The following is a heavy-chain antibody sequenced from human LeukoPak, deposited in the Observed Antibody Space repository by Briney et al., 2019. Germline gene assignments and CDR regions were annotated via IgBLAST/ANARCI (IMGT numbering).Heavy chain of an antibody. CDR2: IRFDGSNK. J-gene: IGHJ4*02. V-gene: IGHV3-30*02. D-gene: IGHD2-2*03. Sequence: GGSLKLSCAASGFTLNTYGMHWVRQAPGKGLEWVAFIRFDGSNKYYADSVKGRFTISRDNSKNTLYLQMKSLRPEDTAVYYCARGDGYCSSASCSGNWGQGTLVTVSS. CDR3: ARGDGYCSSASCSGN. CDR1: GFTLNTYG.